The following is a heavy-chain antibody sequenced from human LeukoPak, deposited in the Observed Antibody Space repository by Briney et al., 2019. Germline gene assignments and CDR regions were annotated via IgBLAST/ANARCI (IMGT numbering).Heavy chain of an antibody. V-gene: IGHV3-30*02. J-gene: IGHJ4*02. CDR1: GFTLSSYG. D-gene: IGHD5-12*01. Sequence: GGSLRLSCEAAGFTLSSYGMHWVRQAPGKGLEWVAFIRYDGTNKHYSDSVRGRFTISKDNSKNTLYLQMNSLRAEDTAVYYCAKRDGGYSRYAAEYWGQGTLVTVSS. CDR3: AKRDGGYSRYAAEY. CDR2: IRYDGTNK.